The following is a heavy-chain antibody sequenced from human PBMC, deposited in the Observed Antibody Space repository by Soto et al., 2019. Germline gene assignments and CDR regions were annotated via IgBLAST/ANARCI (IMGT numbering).Heavy chain of an antibody. V-gene: IGHV4-30-4*01. J-gene: IGHJ4*02. Sequence: QVQLQESGPGLVKPSQTLSLTCTVSGGSISSGDYYWSWIRQPPAKGLEWIGYIYYSGSTYYNPSRKRRVTIAVDTSKNRFSLKLSSWKPADTAVYYCARLGGRLDYGGQGTLVTVS. CDR1: GGSISSGDYY. D-gene: IGHD6-25*01. CDR3: ARLGGRLDY. CDR2: IYYSGST.